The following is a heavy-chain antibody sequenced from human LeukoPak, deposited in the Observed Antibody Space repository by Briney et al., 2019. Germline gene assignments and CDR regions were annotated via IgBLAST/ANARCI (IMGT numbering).Heavy chain of an antibody. CDR3: ARGWDGGNPSRYWFFDL. Sequence: SETLSLTRTVSGYSISSSSYYWGWIRQPPGKGLEWIGNIYYSGSTYYNPSLKSRVTISVDMPKNQFSLKLSSVTAADTAVYYCARGWDGGNPSRYWFFDLWGRGTLVTVST. CDR2: IYYSGST. J-gene: IGHJ2*01. D-gene: IGHD4-23*01. V-gene: IGHV4-39*07. CDR1: GYSISSSSYY.